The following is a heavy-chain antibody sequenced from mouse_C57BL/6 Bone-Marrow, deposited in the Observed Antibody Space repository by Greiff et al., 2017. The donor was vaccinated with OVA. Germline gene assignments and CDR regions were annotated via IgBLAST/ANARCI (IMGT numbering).Heavy chain of an antibody. CDR2: ISNGGGST. D-gene: IGHD1-1*01. J-gene: IGHJ1*03. CDR3: ASHYYGSSPSYWYFDV. CDR1: GFTFSDYY. V-gene: IGHV5-12*01. Sequence: EVKVEESGGGLVQPGGSLKLSCAASGFTFSDYYMYWVRQTPEKRLEWVAYISNGGGSTYYPDTVKGRFTISRDNAKNTLYLQMSRLKSEDTAMYYCASHYYGSSPSYWYFDVWGTGTTVTVSS.